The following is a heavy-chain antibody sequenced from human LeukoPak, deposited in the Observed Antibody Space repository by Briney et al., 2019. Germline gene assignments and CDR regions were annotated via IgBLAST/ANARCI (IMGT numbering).Heavy chain of an antibody. J-gene: IGHJ4*02. CDR3: AKDSDYDLTSGFDY. V-gene: IGHV3-9*01. Sequence: GGSLRLSCAASGFTFDDYAMHWVRHAPGKGLEWVSGISWNSGSIGYADSVKGRFTISRDNAKNSLYLQMNSLRAEDTALYYCAKDSDYDLTSGFDYWGQGTLVTVSS. CDR2: ISWNSGSI. CDR1: GFTFDDYA. D-gene: IGHD4-17*01.